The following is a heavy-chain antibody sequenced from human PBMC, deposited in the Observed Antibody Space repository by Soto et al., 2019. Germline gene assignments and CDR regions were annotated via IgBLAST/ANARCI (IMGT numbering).Heavy chain of an antibody. D-gene: IGHD3-10*01. CDR1: GYTFTDLS. V-gene: IGHV1-24*01. Sequence: ASVKVSCKVSGYTFTDLSVHWARQAPGKGLEWMGGFDPEEDETIYAQKFKGRVAMTEDTSTDTAYMELSSLRSEDTDMYYCATGGGFGKWGNTSPSSYGMDVWGQGTAVTVSS. CDR2: FDPEEDET. J-gene: IGHJ6*02. CDR3: ATGGGFGKWGNTSPSSYGMDV.